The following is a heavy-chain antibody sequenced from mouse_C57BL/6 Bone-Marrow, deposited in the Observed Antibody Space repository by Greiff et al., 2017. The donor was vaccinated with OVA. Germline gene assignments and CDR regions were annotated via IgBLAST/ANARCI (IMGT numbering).Heavy chain of an antibody. J-gene: IGHJ2*01. V-gene: IGHV1-19*01. Sequence: EVQLQQSGPVLVKPGASVKMSCKASGYTFTDYYMNWVKQSHGKSLEWIGVINPYNGGTSYNQKFKGKATLTVDKSSSTAYMELNSLTSEDSAVYYCARSGWGLPFDYWGQGTTLTVSS. CDR1: GYTFTDYY. CDR3: ARSGWGLPFDY. D-gene: IGHD1-1*02. CDR2: INPYNGGT.